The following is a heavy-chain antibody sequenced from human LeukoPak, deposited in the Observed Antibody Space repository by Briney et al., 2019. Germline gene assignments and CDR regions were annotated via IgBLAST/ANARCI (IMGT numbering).Heavy chain of an antibody. D-gene: IGHD2-15*01. V-gene: IGHV1-8*01. Sequence: ASVKVSRKASGYSFNNYDITWVRQATGQGLEWLGWMNPSSGNTGSAQKFQGRVSMTRNTSINTAYMELTSLRPDDTAFYYSARAGGTNFYYYYAMDVWGQGTTVTVSS. CDR1: GYSFNNYD. CDR3: ARAGGTNFYYYYAMDV. J-gene: IGHJ6*02. CDR2: MNPSSGNT.